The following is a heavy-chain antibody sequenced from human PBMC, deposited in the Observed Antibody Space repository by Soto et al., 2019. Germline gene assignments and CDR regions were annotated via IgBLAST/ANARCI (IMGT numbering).Heavy chain of an antibody. CDR3: ARGSWFGA. Sequence: QVQLQQWGAGLLKPSETLSLTCAVYGGSFSGYYWSWIRQPPGKGLEWIGEINHSGSTNYNPSLKSRVTISVDTSKNQFSVKLSSVTGADTAVYYCARGSWFGAWGQGTLVTVSS. CDR2: INHSGST. J-gene: IGHJ5*02. CDR1: GGSFSGYY. V-gene: IGHV4-34*01.